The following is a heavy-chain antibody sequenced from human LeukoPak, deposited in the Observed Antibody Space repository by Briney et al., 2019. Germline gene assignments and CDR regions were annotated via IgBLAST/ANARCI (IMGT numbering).Heavy chain of an antibody. CDR1: GYTFTCYY. CDR2: INPNSGGT. J-gene: IGHJ4*02. CDR3: ARVARGVMRDDY. V-gene: IGHV1-2*06. Sequence: ASVKVSCKASGYTFTCYYMHWVRQAPGQGLEWMGRINPNSGGTNYAQKFQGRVTMTRDTSISTAYMELSRLRSDDTAVYYCARVARGVMRDDYWGQGTLVTVSS. D-gene: IGHD3-10*01.